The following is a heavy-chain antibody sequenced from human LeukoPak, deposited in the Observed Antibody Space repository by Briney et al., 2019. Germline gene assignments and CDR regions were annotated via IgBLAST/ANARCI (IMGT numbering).Heavy chain of an antibody. CDR2: ISYDGSNK. Sequence: GGSLRLSCAASGFTFSSYGMHWVRQAPGKGLEWVAVISYDGSNKYYAESVKGRFTISRDNSKNTLYLQMNSLRAEDTAVYYCAKNYGDYLTDAFDIWGQGTMVTVSS. CDR1: GFTFSSYG. J-gene: IGHJ3*02. D-gene: IGHD4-17*01. CDR3: AKNYGDYLTDAFDI. V-gene: IGHV3-30*18.